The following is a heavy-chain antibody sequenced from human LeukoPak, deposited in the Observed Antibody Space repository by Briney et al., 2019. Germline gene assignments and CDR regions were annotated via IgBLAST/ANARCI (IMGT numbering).Heavy chain of an antibody. CDR2: ISGSGGST. D-gene: IGHD3-22*01. V-gene: IGHV3-23*01. Sequence: PGGSLRLSCAASGFTFSSYAMSWVRQAPGKGLEWVSAISGSGGSTYHADSVKGRFTISRDNSKNTLYLQMNSLRAEDTAVYYCAKDFRRSQWLLLYYFDYWGQGTLVTVSS. CDR1: GFTFSSYA. J-gene: IGHJ4*02. CDR3: AKDFRRSQWLLLYYFDY.